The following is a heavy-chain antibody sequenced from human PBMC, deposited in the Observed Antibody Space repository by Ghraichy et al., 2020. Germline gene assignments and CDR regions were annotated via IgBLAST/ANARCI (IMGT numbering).Heavy chain of an antibody. J-gene: IGHJ3*02. CDR2: IYYSGST. V-gene: IGHV4-31*03. CDR1: GGSISSGGYY. D-gene: IGHD5-12*01. Sequence: SETLSLTCTVSGGSISSGGYYWSWIRQHPGKGMEWIGYIYYSGSTYYNPSLNSRVTISVDTSKNQFSLKLSSVTAADTAVYYCAAGVQSGYSGSNDAFDIWRQGTMVTVSS. CDR3: AAGVQSGYSGSNDAFDI.